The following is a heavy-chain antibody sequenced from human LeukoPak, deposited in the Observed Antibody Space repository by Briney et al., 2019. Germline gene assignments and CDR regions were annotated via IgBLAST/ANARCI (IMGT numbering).Heavy chain of an antibody. CDR3: ARVPVYCSSTRCSFDY. V-gene: IGHV4-34*01. D-gene: IGHD2-2*01. Sequence: SETLSLTCAVYGGSFSGYYWSWIRQPPGRGLEWIGEINHSGSTNYNPSLKSRVTISVDTSKNQFSLKLSSVTAADTAVYYCARVPVYCSSTRCSFDYWGQGTLVTVSS. CDR2: INHSGST. CDR1: GGSFSGYY. J-gene: IGHJ4*02.